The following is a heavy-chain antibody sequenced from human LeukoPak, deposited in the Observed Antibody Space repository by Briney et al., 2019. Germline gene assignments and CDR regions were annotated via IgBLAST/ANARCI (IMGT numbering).Heavy chain of an antibody. J-gene: IGHJ4*02. D-gene: IGHD2-2*01. Sequence: SETLSLTCTVSGGSISSYYWSWIRQPPGKGLEWIGYIYYSGSTNYNPSLKSRVTISVDTSKNQFSLKLSSVTAADTAVYYCARGIVVVPAAPPGVYYFDYWGQGTLVTVSS. CDR3: ARGIVVVPAAPPGVYYFDY. CDR1: GGSISSYY. CDR2: IYYSGST. V-gene: IGHV4-59*01.